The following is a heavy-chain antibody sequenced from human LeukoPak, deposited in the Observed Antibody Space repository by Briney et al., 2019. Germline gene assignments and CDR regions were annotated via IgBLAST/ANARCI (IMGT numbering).Heavy chain of an antibody. V-gene: IGHV4-38-2*02. J-gene: IGHJ4*02. Sequence: PSETLSLTCTVSGYSISSGYFWGWIRQPPGKGLEWIGSIYHSGSSYYNPSLNSRVTISVDTSKNQFSLKLSSVTAADTAMYYCARHSSGWYNHFDYWGQGTLVTVSS. D-gene: IGHD6-19*01. CDR2: IYHSGSS. CDR1: GYSISSGYF. CDR3: ARHSSGWYNHFDY.